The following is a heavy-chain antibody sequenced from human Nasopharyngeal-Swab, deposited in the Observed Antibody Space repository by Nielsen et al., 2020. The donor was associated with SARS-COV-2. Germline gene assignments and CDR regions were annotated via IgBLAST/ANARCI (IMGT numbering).Heavy chain of an antibody. CDR2: IIPIFGTA. CDR3: ARELLHCSSTSCYTSALDI. J-gene: IGHJ3*02. Sequence: SVKVSCKASGGTFSSYAISWVRQAPGQGLEWMGGIIPIFGTANYAQKFQGRVTITADESTSTAYMELSSLRSEDTAVYYCARELLHCSSTSCYTSALDIWGQGTMVTVSS. V-gene: IGHV1-69*13. D-gene: IGHD2-2*02. CDR1: GGTFSSYA.